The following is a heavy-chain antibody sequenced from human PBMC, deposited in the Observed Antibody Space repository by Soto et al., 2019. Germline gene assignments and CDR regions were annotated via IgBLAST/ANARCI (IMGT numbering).Heavy chain of an antibody. V-gene: IGHV4-4*02. J-gene: IGHJ4*02. D-gene: IGHD2-2*01. Sequence: QVHLQESGPGLVKPSGTLSLTCDVSGGSIASTNWRIWVRQPPGKGLEWIAEIYHSGATNYNPSLKSRVSISVDKSKNQFSLNLTSVTAADTAIYYCARVISSRDEWIDYWGQGTLVIVSS. CDR3: ARVISSRDEWIDY. CDR2: IYHSGAT. CDR1: GGSIASTNW.